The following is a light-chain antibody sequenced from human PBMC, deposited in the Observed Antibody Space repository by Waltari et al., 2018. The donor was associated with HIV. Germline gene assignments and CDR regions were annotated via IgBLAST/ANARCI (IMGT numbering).Light chain of an antibody. V-gene: IGLV1-40*01. CDR3: QSYDSSLNVI. Sequence: QSVLTQPPSVSGAPGQRVTISCTGSNSNIGAAYGVHWYPHLPGADPKLLIYDINNRSSVVPYRCSGSKSGTSASLAITGLQVEDEGDYFCQSYDSSLNVIFGGGTKLTVL. CDR1: NSNIGAAYG. CDR2: DIN. J-gene: IGLJ2*01.